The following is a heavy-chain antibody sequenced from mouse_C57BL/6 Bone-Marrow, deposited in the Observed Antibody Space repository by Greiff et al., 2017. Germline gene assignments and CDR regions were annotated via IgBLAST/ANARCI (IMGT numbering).Heavy chain of an antibody. CDR3: ARGSWYYAMDY. CDR2: IDPSDSYT. Sequence: VQLQQPGAELVKPGASVKLSCKASGYTFTSYWMQWVKQRPGQGLEWIGEIDPSDSYTNYNQKFKGKATLTVETSSSTAYMQLSSLTSEDSAVYYCARGSWYYAMDYWGQGTSVTVSS. CDR1: GYTFTSYW. J-gene: IGHJ4*01. V-gene: IGHV1-50*01.